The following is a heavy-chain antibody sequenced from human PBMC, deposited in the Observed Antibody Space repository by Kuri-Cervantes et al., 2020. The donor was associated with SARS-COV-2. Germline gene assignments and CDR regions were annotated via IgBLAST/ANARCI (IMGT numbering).Heavy chain of an antibody. J-gene: IGHJ4*02. Sequence: GGSLRLSCAASGFTFSSYAMHWVRQAPGKGLEWVAVISYDGSNKYYADSVKGRFTISRDNSKNTLYLQMNSLRAEDTAVYYCARVNTAMVTIDYWGQGTLVTVSS. V-gene: IGHV3-30-3*01. CDR3: ARVNTAMVTIDY. CDR1: GFTFSSYA. CDR2: ISYDGSNK. D-gene: IGHD5-18*01.